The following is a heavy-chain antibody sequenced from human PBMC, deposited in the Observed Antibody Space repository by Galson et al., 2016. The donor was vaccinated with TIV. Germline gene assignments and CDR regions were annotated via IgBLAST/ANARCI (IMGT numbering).Heavy chain of an antibody. D-gene: IGHD2-15*01. J-gene: IGHJ4*02. CDR2: INAKTGGT. CDR1: GYIFTGYY. Sequence: SVKVSCKAFGYIFTGYYFHWVRQAPGQGLEWMGWINAKTGGTDYAQRFQGRVTMTRDTSISTAYMELSRLRSEDTAVYFCARDIPCGGSCYFFDDWGQGTLVTVSS. V-gene: IGHV1-2*02. CDR3: ARDIPCGGSCYFFDD.